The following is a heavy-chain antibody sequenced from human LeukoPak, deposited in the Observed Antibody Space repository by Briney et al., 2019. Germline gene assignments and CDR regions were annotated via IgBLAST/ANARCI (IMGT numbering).Heavy chain of an antibody. V-gene: IGHV3-48*03. CDR3: ATSSGGSAAGGC. CDR2: ISSSGSTI. CDR1: GFTFSSYE. D-gene: IGHD6-13*01. J-gene: IGHJ4*02. Sequence: GGSLRLSCAASGFTFSSYEMNWVRQAPGKGLEWVSYISSSGSTIYYADSVKGRFTISRGNSKNTLYLQMNSLRPEDTAVYYCATSSGGSAAGGCWGQGTLVTVSS.